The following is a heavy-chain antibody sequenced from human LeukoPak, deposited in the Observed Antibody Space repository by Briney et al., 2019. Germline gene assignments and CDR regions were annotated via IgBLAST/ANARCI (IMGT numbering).Heavy chain of an antibody. D-gene: IGHD6-13*01. CDR2: IYHSGST. CDR1: GVSITTYY. CDR3: ARPGPGIAAAGFDY. Sequence: SETLSLTCTVSGVSITTYYWSWIRQPPGKGLEWIGYIYHSGSTNYNPSLKSRVTISVDKSKNQFSLKLSSVTAADTAVYYCARPGPGIAAAGFDYWGQGTLVTVSS. J-gene: IGHJ4*02. V-gene: IGHV4-59*12.